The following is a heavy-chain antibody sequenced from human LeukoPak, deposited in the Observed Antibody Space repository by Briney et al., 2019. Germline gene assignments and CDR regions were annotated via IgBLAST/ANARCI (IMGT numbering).Heavy chain of an antibody. CDR2: INPSGGST. D-gene: IGHD5-12*01. V-gene: IGHV1-46*01. CDR3: ARGSRGYSGYDLFDY. Sequence: ASVKVSCKASGYTFTSYYMHWVRQAPGQGLEWMGIINPSGGSTSYAQKFQGRVTMTRDTSTGTVYMELSSLRSEDTAVYYCARGSRGYSGYDLFDYWGQGTLVTVSS. J-gene: IGHJ4*02. CDR1: GYTFTSYY.